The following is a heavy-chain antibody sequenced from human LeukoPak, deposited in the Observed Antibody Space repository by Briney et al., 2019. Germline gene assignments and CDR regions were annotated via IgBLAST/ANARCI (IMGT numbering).Heavy chain of an antibody. CDR1: GGSFSGYY. CDR3: ARVVCSGGSCYVSPNYFDY. Sequence: TSETLSLTCAVYGGSFSGYYWSWIRQPPGKGLEWIGEINHSGSTYYNPSLKSRVTISVDTSKNQFSLKLSSVTAADTAVYYCARVVCSGGSCYVSPNYFDYWGRETLVTVSS. D-gene: IGHD2-15*01. CDR2: INHSGST. V-gene: IGHV4-34*01. J-gene: IGHJ4*02.